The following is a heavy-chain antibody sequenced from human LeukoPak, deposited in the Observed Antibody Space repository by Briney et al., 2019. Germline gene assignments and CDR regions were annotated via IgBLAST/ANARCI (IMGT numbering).Heavy chain of an antibody. V-gene: IGHV3-23*01. D-gene: IGHD3-16*01. CDR3: AKDVWGPTAMKNNWFDP. Sequence: PGGSLRLSCATSGFSFSSYAMSWVRQAPGKGLEWVSAMSSSDDGRYYAASVRGRFTISRDNSQNTLYLQMDSLRGDDTALYYCAKDVWGPTAMKNNWFDPWGQGTLVTVS. CDR1: GFSFSSYA. J-gene: IGHJ5*02. CDR2: MSSSDDGR.